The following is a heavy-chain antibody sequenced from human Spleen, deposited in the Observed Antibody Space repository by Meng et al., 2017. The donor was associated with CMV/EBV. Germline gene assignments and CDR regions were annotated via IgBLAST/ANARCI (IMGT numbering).Heavy chain of an antibody. CDR3: ARDYNNGCDY. Sequence: LSCAASGFTFSNYAMHWVRQAPGQGLEWVAVTSYDGNEKYYADSVKGRFSISRDNSKNTLYLQMNSLRLEDTAVYYCARDYNNGCDYWGQGTLVTVSS. V-gene: IGHV3-30*04. J-gene: IGHJ4*02. CDR2: TSYDGNEK. D-gene: IGHD5-12*01. CDR1: GFTFSNYA.